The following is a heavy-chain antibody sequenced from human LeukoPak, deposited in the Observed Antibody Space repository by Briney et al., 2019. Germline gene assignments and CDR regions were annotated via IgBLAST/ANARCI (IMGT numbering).Heavy chain of an antibody. D-gene: IGHD3-22*01. V-gene: IGHV3-74*01. CDR2: ITSDGRST. CDR1: GFTFNSYW. CDR3: ARDPNYYDSSGPAMDV. Sequence: GGSLRLSCAASGFTFNSYWMHWVRQAPGKGLVWVSRITSDGRSTSYAGSVKGRFTISRDNAKDTLYLQMNSLRAEDTAVYYCARDPNYYDSSGPAMDVWGKGTTVTVSS. J-gene: IGHJ6*03.